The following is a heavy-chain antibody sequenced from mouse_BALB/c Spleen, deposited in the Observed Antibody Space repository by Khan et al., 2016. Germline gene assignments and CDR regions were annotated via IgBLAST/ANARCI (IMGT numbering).Heavy chain of an antibody. Sequence: EVKLLESGGGLVQPGGSLKVSCAASGFDFSRYWMSWVRQAPGKGLEWIGEINPDSGTINYTPSLKVKFIISRDNANNTLYLQMSKVRSEDTALYYCARAGYYGYLVNWGQVTLVTVSA. CDR1: GFDFSRYW. D-gene: IGHD1-1*01. J-gene: IGHJ3*01. CDR2: INPDSGTI. CDR3: ARAGYYGYLVN. V-gene: IGHV4-1*02.